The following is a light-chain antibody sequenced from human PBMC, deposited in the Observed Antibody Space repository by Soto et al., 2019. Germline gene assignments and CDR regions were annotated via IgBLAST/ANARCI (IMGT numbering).Light chain of an antibody. J-gene: IGLJ3*02. CDR3: SSYAGSNTWA. CDR1: SSDVGAYNY. CDR2: EVS. V-gene: IGLV2-14*01. Sequence: QSALTQPASVSGSPGQSITISCTGTSSDVGAYNYVSWYQQHPGKAPKLMIYEVSNRPSGVSDRFSGSKSGNTASLTISGLQAEDEADYYCSSYAGSNTWAFGGGTKLTVL.